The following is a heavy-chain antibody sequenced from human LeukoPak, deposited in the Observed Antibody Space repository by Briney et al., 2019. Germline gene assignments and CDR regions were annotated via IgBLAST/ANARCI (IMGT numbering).Heavy chain of an antibody. CDR1: GGPISSGDYY. Sequence: SETLSLTCTVSGGPISSGDYYWSWIRQPPGKGLEWIGYIDYSGSTYYHPSLKTRAPISIDTSKSQFSRKLSSLTARDTAVYYCARARRGAGDFDYWGQGTLVTVSS. V-gene: IGHV4-30-4*01. CDR3: ARARRGAGDFDY. J-gene: IGHJ4*02. CDR2: IDYSGST. D-gene: IGHD6-19*01.